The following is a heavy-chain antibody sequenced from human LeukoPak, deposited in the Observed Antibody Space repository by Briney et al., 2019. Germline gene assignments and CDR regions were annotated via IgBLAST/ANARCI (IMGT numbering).Heavy chain of an antibody. V-gene: IGHV4-59*01. CDR2: FDNSGST. Sequence: PSETLSLTCTVSGGSISSYYWSWIRQPPGKGLEWIGYFDNSGSTNYNPSLKNRVTISEDTSKNQFALNLSSVTAADTAVYYCARGKYSSGWYLDYWGQGTLVTVSS. J-gene: IGHJ4*02. D-gene: IGHD6-19*01. CDR1: GGSISSYY. CDR3: ARGKYSSGWYLDY.